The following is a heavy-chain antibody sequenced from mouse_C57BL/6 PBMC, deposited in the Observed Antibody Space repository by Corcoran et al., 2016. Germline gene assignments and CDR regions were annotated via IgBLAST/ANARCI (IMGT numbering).Heavy chain of an antibody. CDR3: ANNGTMDY. Sequence: QIQLLQSGPALKKPGETVKISSTASAYTFTTYGMSWVKQAPGKGLKWMGWINTYSGVPTYADDFKGRFAFSLETSASTAYLQINNLKNEDTATYFCANNGTMDYWGQGTSVTVSS. CDR1: AYTFTTYG. CDR2: INTYSGVP. J-gene: IGHJ4*01. D-gene: IGHD2-1*01. V-gene: IGHV9-3*01.